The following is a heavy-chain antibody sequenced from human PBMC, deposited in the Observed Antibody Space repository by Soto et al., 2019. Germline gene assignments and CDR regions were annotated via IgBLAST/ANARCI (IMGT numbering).Heavy chain of an antibody. V-gene: IGHV4-4*02. CDR2: IHHSGST. Sequence: SETLSLTCTVSGGSISSSNWCSWVRQPPGKGLEWIGEIHHSGSTNYNPSFKSRVTISVDKSKNQFSLKLSSVTAADTAVYYCASRRGIATTGNWFDPWGQGTLVTVSS. D-gene: IGHD6-13*01. J-gene: IGHJ5*01. CDR3: ASRRGIATTGNWFDP. CDR1: GGSISSSNW.